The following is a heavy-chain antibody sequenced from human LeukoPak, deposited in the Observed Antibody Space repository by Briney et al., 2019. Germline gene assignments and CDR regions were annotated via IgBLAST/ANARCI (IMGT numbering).Heavy chain of an antibody. Sequence: SETLSLTCTVSGGSISSSSYYWGWIRQPPGKGLEWIGSIYYSGSTYYNPSLKSRVTISVDTSKNQFSLKLSSVTAADTAVYYCARALQYSTYYYYYYMDVWGKGTTVTVSS. CDR1: GGSISSSSYY. CDR3: ARALQYSTYYYYYYMDV. D-gene: IGHD5-18*01. V-gene: IGHV4-39*07. J-gene: IGHJ6*03. CDR2: IYYSGST.